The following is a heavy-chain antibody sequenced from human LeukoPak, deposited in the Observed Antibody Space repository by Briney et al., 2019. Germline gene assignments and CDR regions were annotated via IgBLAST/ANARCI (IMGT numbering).Heavy chain of an antibody. D-gene: IGHD1-7*01. CDR2: ISSSSSYI. V-gene: IGHV3-21*01. J-gene: IGHJ4*02. CDR3: ARDLLGWNYLFDY. Sequence: PGGSLRLSCAASGFTFTTYSMNWVRQAPGKGLEWVSSISSSSSYIYYADSVKGRFTISRDNAKNTLYLQMNSLRAEDTAVYYCARDLLGWNYLFDYWGQGTLVTVSS. CDR1: GFTFTTYS.